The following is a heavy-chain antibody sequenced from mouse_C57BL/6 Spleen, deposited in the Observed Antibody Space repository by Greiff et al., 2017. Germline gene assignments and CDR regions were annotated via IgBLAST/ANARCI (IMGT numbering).Heavy chain of an antibody. CDR3: ARCPYDYSYAIDF. CDR1: GYAFTNYL. D-gene: IGHD2-4*01. J-gene: IGHJ4*01. CDR2: INPGSGGT. V-gene: IGHV1-54*01. Sequence: QVQLQQSGAELVRPGASVKVSCKASGYAFTNYLIEWVKQRPGQGLEWIGVINPGSGGTNYNEKFKGKATLTADKSSSTAYMQLSSLTSEDSAVYFCARCPYDYSYAIDFWGQGTSVTVSS.